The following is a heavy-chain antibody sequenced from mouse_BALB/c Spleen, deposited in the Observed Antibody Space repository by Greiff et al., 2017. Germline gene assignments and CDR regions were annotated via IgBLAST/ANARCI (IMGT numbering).Heavy chain of an antibody. D-gene: IGHD2-10*02. V-gene: IGHV1-4*02. J-gene: IGHJ3*01. CDR1: GYTFTSYT. CDR3: ASPYGNYVGFAY. CDR2: INPSSGYT. Sequence: QVQLQQSAAELARPGASVKMSCKASGYTFTSYTMHWVKQRPGQGLEWIGYINPSSGYTEYNQKFKDKTTLTADKSSSTAYMQLSSLTSEDSAVYYCASPYGNYVGFAYWGQGTLVTVSA.